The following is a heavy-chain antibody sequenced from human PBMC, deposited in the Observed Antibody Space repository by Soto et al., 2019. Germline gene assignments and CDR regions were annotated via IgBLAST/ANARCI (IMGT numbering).Heavy chain of an antibody. J-gene: IGHJ6*02. CDR1: GYIFVNYG. Sequence: QVQLVQSGDEVKKPGASVKVSCKASGYIFVNYGIAWVRQAPGQGLEWMGWISPYTGNAHSATKIQGRLTMTTDTSTSTAYMDLGSLTSDDTAVYYCVMVDNYVTPTPQDVWGQGTTVTVSS. CDR3: VMVDNYVTPTPQDV. V-gene: IGHV1-18*01. CDR2: ISPYTGNA. D-gene: IGHD3-16*01.